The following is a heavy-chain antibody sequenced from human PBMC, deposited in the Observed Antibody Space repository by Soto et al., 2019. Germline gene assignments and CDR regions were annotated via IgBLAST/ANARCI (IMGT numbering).Heavy chain of an antibody. CDR3: ARSLQKQWLVRFYFDY. Sequence: SETLSLTCTVSGGSISSYYWSWIRQPPGKGLEWIGYIYYSGSTNYNPSLKSRATMSVDTSKSRFSLKLSSVTSADTAVYYCARSLQKQWLVRFYFDYWGQGALVTVSS. CDR1: GGSISSYY. D-gene: IGHD6-19*01. V-gene: IGHV4-59*01. CDR2: IYYSGST. J-gene: IGHJ4*02.